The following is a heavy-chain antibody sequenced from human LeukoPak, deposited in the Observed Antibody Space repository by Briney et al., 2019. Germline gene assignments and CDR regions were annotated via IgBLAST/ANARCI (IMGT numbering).Heavy chain of an antibody. V-gene: IGHV3-74*01. J-gene: IGHJ6*04. CDR1: GFTFTTYG. CDR3: ATRLCSIAACRASSYKCMDV. Sequence: GGSLRLSCAASGFTFTTYGMHWVRQAPGKGLVWVSRIMSDGRSTYADSVKGRFTISRDNAKNSVHLQMNSLRAEDTAVYYCATRLCSIAACRASSYKCMDVWGKGTTVTVSS. CDR2: IMSDGRST. D-gene: IGHD2-2*01.